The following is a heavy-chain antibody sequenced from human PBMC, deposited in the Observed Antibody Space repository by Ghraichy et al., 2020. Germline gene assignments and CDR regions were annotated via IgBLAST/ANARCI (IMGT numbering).Heavy chain of an antibody. CDR1: STRLNSSY. D-gene: IGHD2-8*01. J-gene: IGHJ4*02. Sequence: GGSLRLSSERTSTRLNSSYVIPSRLPPCAGLDRVATINQDESIKYYVESVKGRFSISRDNAKTSLYLQMNSLRAEDTAFYYCVKNGGFYRLDYWGQ. CDR3: VKNGGFYRLDY. V-gene: IGHV3-7*03. CDR2: INQDESIK.